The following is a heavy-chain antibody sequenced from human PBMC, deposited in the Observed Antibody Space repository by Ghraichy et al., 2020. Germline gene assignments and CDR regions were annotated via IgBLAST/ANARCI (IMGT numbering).Heavy chain of an antibody. V-gene: IGHV1-8*01. CDR3: AKGFPDS. CDR1: GYTVSNHD. CDR2: MNPNSGKI. Sequence: ASVKVSCKASGYTVSNHDINWVREATGQGLEWMGWMNPNSGKIGYAQKFQGRVIMTRNTSISTAYMELSSLRFEDTAVYYCAKGFPDSWGQGTLVTVSS. J-gene: IGHJ4*02.